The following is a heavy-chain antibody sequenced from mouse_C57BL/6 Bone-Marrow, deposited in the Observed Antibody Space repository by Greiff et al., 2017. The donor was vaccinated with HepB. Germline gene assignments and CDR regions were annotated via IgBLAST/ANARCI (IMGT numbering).Heavy chain of an antibody. D-gene: IGHD2-10*02. Sequence: VQRVESGAELVRPGASVKLSCKASGYTFTDYYINWVKQRPGQGLEWIARIYPGSGNTYYNEKFKGKATLTAEKSSSTAYMQLSSLTSEGSAVYFCARVGVWGNSDDWGQGTTLTVSS. V-gene: IGHV1-76*01. CDR3: ARVGVWGNSDD. CDR2: IYPGSGNT. J-gene: IGHJ2*01. CDR1: GYTFTDYY.